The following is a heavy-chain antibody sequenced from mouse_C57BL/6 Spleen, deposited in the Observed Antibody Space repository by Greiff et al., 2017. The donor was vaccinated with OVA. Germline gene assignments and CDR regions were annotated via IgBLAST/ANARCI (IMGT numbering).Heavy chain of an antibody. J-gene: IGHJ2*01. CDR3: ARYDYEGFDY. V-gene: IGHV1-54*01. CDR1: GYAFTNYL. CDR2: INPGSGGT. Sequence: VQLQQSGAELVRPGTSVKVSCKASGYAFTNYLIEWVKQRPGQGLEWIGVINPGSGGTNYNEKFKGKATLTADKSSSTAYMQLSSLTSEDSAVYFCARYDYEGFDYWGQGTTLTVSS. D-gene: IGHD2-4*01.